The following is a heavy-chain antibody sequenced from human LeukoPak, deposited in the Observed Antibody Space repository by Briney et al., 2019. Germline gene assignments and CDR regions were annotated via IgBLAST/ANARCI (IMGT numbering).Heavy chain of an antibody. CDR3: ARTSGSGSYWNLPHY. Sequence: NSSETLSLTCTVSGGSISSSSYYWGWIRQPPGKGLEWIGSIYYSGSTYYNPSLKSRVTISVDTSKNQFSLKLSSVTAADTAVYYCARTSGSGSYWNLPHYWGQGTLVTVSS. J-gene: IGHJ4*02. V-gene: IGHV4-39*07. D-gene: IGHD3-10*01. CDR1: GGSISSSSYY. CDR2: IYYSGST.